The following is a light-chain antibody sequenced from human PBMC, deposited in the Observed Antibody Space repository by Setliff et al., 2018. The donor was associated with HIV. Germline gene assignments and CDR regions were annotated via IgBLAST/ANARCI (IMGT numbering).Light chain of an antibody. CDR1: SSNVGNND. V-gene: IGLV1-51*02. Sequence: QSALAQPPSVSAAPGQRVTISCSGTSSNVGNNDVSWYQQYPGSAPKLLIQESHKRPSGTPDRFSGSKSDTSASLGITGLQTEDEADYFCGTWDSRLSNFVFGTGTQVTVL. J-gene: IGLJ1*01. CDR2: ESH. CDR3: GTWDSRLSNFV.